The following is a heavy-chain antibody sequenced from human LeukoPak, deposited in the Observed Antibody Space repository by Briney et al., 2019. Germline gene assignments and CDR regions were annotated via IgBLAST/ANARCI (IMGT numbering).Heavy chain of an antibody. D-gene: IGHD2-15*01. CDR1: GDSISSYY. Sequence: SETLSLTCTVSGDSISSYYWSWIWHPPGQGLEWLGYIYYSWSTNSNPSLKSRVTISVDTSKNQFSLKLSSVTAADTAVYYCARDDEYCSGGSCYPNWGQGTLVTVSS. CDR2: IYYSWST. V-gene: IGHV4-59*01. CDR3: ARDDEYCSGGSCYPN. J-gene: IGHJ4*02.